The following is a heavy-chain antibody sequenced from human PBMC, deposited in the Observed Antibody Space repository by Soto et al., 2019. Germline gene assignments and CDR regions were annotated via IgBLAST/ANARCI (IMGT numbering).Heavy chain of an antibody. J-gene: IGHJ4*02. CDR3: AKPLDSLGEDY. D-gene: IGHD3-9*01. V-gene: IGHV3-23*01. CDR1: GFTFSSYA. CDR2: ISGSGGST. Sequence: EVQLLESGGGLVQPGGSLRLSCAASGFTFSSYAMSWVRQAPGKGLEWVSAISGSGGSTYYADSVKGRFTISRDNPKNTLYLQMKNLRADDTAVYYCAKPLDSLGEDYWGQGTLVTVSS.